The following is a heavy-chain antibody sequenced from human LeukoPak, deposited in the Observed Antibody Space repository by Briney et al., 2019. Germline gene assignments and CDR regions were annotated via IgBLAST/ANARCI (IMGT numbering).Heavy chain of an antibody. V-gene: IGHV3-7*01. Sequence: GGSLRLSCAVSGLRFGSFWTSWVRQAPGKGLEWVANINQDGSEKYFVDSVRGRFTISRDNSKNSLHLQMNTLRAEDTAVYYCARERDGRFFDYWGQGTLVTVSS. CDR1: GLRFGSFW. J-gene: IGHJ4*02. CDR3: ARERDGRFFDY. CDR2: INQDGSEK. D-gene: IGHD5-24*01.